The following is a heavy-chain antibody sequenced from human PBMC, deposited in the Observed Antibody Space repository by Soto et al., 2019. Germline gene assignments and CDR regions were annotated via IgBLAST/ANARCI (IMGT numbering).Heavy chain of an antibody. CDR1: GYIFTAYS. D-gene: IGHD2-8*02. CDR3: ARDRDVVLVPPPTYDYYYYGMDV. V-gene: IGHV1-46*01. Sequence: QVQLVQSGAEVKKPGASVKVSCKTSGYIFTAYSMHWVRQAPGQGLEWMGVVNPSGGSAHYAQSFEGRVTLTRDTSTSTFYMELSSLRSDDTAVYYCARDRDVVLVPPPTYDYYYYGMDVWGQGTTVTVSS. CDR2: VNPSGGSA. J-gene: IGHJ6*02.